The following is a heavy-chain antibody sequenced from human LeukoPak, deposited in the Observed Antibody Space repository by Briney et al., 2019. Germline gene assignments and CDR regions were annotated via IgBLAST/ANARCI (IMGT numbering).Heavy chain of an antibody. CDR3: ARGWWVTAIPGYFDY. J-gene: IGHJ4*02. D-gene: IGHD2-21*02. Sequence: PGGSLRLSCAASGFTFSSYSMNWVRQAPGKGLEWVSYITSTGSTISYADSVKGRFTISRDNAKNSLFLQMNSLRAEDTAVYYCARGWWVTAIPGYFDYWGQGALVTVSS. CDR2: ITSTGSTI. CDR1: GFTFSSYS. V-gene: IGHV3-48*01.